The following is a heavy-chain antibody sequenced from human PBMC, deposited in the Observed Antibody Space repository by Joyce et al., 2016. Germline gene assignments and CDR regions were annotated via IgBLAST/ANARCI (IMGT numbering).Heavy chain of an antibody. Sequence: QVQLQQWGAGLLKPSQTLSLTCAVNGGSFSDYYWAWIRQPPGKGLEWIGELKHGGTTNYNPSLKSGLTISVDPSKNQFSLRLRSLTAADTAVYYCARGRFEKVWNSYLLNYYHYGLDVWGQGTSVTVSS. V-gene: IGHV4-34*01. CDR1: GGSFSDYY. CDR2: LKHGGTT. D-gene: IGHD3-16*02. J-gene: IGHJ6*02. CDR3: ARGRFEKVWNSYLLNYYHYGLDV.